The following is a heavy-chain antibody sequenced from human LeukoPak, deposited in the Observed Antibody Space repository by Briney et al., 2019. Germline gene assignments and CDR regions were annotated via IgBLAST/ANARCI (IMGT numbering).Heavy chain of an antibody. CDR1: GYIFSDHG. CDR3: AKVTVCFGCYFDY. J-gene: IGHJ4*02. V-gene: IGHV3-23*01. D-gene: IGHD3-10*02. Sequence: PGGSLRLSCAASGYIFSDHGMTWVRQAPGKGLEWVSTINGPGDNPRYAETVEGRFTISRDNSRNTVFLQMDSLRADDTAIYYCAKVTVCFGCYFDYWGQGILVTVSS. CDR2: INGPGDNP.